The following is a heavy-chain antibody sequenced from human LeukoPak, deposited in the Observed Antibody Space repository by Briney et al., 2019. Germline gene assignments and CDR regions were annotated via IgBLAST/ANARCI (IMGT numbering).Heavy chain of an antibody. D-gene: IGHD1-26*01. V-gene: IGHV3-30*18. Sequence: PGGSLRLSCAASGFTFSSYDMHWVRQAPGKGLEWVAVISYDGSNKYCADSVKGRFTISRDNSKNKLYLRMNSLRAEDTAMYYCAKPEFSDSGSYYFDYWGQGTLVTVSS. CDR3: AKPEFSDSGSYYFDY. CDR2: ISYDGSNK. CDR1: GFTFSSYD. J-gene: IGHJ4*02.